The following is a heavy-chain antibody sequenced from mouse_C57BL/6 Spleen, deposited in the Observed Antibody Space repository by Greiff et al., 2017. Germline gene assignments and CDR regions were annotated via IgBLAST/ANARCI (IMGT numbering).Heavy chain of an antibody. CDR1: GFNTKNTY. Sequence: VQLKESVAELVRPGASVKLSCTASGFNTKNTYMHWVKQRPEQGLVWIGRIDPANGNTKYAPKFQGKATITADTSSTTAYLQLSSLTSEDTAIYYGARSDYYGSSYAGDYWGQGTTLTVSS. J-gene: IGHJ2*01. CDR3: ARSDYYGSSYAGDY. V-gene: IGHV14-3*01. D-gene: IGHD1-1*01. CDR2: IDPANGNT.